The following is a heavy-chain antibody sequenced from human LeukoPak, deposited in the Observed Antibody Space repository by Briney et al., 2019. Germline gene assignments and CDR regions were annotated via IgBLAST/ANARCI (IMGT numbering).Heavy chain of an antibody. CDR1: GYTFTSYD. Sequence: ASVKVSCKASGYTFTSYDINWVRQATGQGLEWMGWMNPNSGNTGYAQKFQGRVTMTRNTSISTAYMELSSLRSEDTAVYYCARAPELLWFGEGYMDVWGKGTTVTISS. D-gene: IGHD3-10*01. CDR3: ARAPELLWFGEGYMDV. CDR2: MNPNSGNT. J-gene: IGHJ6*03. V-gene: IGHV1-8*01.